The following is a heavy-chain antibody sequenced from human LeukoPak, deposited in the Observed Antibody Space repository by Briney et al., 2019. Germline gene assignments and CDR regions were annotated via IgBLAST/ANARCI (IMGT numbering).Heavy chain of an antibody. CDR1: GFTVSSNY. Sequence: GGSLRLSCAASGFTVSSNYMSWVRQAPGKGQEWVSVIYSGGSTYYADSVKGRFTISRDNSKNTLYLQMNGLRAEDTAVYYCARGFTMDAFDIWGQGTMVTVSS. D-gene: IGHD3-10*01. V-gene: IGHV3-53*01. CDR2: IYSGGST. J-gene: IGHJ3*02. CDR3: ARGFTMDAFDI.